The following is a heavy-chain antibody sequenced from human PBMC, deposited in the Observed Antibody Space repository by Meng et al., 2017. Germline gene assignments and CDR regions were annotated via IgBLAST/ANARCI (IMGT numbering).Heavy chain of an antibody. CDR1: GFTFSSYG. D-gene: IGHD2-2*01. Sequence: LSLTCAASGFTFSSYGMHWVRQAPGKGLEWVAVIWYDGSNKYYADSVKGRFTISRDNSKNTLYLQMNSLRAEDTAVYYCARDEGYCSSTSCYRYYYYGMDVWGQGTTVTVSS. J-gene: IGHJ6*02. CDR3: ARDEGYCSSTSCYRYYYYGMDV. CDR2: IWYDGSNK. V-gene: IGHV3-33*01.